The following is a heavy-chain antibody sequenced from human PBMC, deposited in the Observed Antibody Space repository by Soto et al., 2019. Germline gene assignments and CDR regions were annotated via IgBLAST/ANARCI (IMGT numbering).Heavy chain of an antibody. J-gene: IGHJ4*02. Sequence: GGSLRLSCAASGFTFSSYAMSWVRQAPGKGLEWVSAISGSGGSTYYADSVKGRFTISRDNSKNTLYLQMNSLRAEDTAVYYCAKGPDYDFWSGYYYFDYWGQGTLVTVSS. D-gene: IGHD3-3*01. CDR2: ISGSGGST. CDR3: AKGPDYDFWSGYYYFDY. V-gene: IGHV3-23*01. CDR1: GFTFSSYA.